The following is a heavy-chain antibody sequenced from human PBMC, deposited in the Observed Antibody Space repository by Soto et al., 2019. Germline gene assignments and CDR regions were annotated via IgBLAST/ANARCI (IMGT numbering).Heavy chain of an antibody. V-gene: IGHV3-11*06. Sequence: GGSLRLSCAASGFTFSDYYMSWIRQAPGRGREWVSYIIISVIYTNYAHSVKGRFTISRDNAKNSLYLQMNSLRAEDTAVYYCARDRRTYYYDSSGYSIWGQGTLVTVSS. CDR1: GFTFSDYY. J-gene: IGHJ4*02. D-gene: IGHD3-22*01. CDR2: IIISVIYT. CDR3: ARDRRTYYYDSSGYSI.